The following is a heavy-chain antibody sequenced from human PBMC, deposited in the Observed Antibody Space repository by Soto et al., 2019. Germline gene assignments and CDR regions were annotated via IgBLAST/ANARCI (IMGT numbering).Heavy chain of an antibody. CDR1: GDSIINSHW. CDR2: ISYRVDT. Sequence: SETLSLTCAVSGDSIINSHWWSWIRQPPGKGLEWIGYISYRVDTYYSPSLKSRVTMSIDTSKNQFSLNVSSVTAADTAVYYCARVAGVAYCGGDCYHFDYWGQGTLVT. J-gene: IGHJ4*02. CDR3: ARVAGVAYCGGDCYHFDY. D-gene: IGHD2-21*02. V-gene: IGHV4-30-4*01.